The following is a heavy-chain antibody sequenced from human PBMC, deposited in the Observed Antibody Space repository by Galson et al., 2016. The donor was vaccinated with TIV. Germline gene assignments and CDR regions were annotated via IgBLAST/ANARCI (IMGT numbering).Heavy chain of an antibody. CDR3: ARGNFYRSSGYFPFFDY. CDR1: GFTFSDYY. J-gene: IGHJ4*02. Sequence: SGFTFSDYYMTWIRQAPGKGLEYIGYISYSGNTNYNPSLKSRVTMSVDTSKNQFSLKLSSMTVADTAVYYCARGNFYRSSGYFPFFDYWGQGTLVTVSS. D-gene: IGHD3-22*01. CDR2: ISYSGNT. V-gene: IGHV4-59*01.